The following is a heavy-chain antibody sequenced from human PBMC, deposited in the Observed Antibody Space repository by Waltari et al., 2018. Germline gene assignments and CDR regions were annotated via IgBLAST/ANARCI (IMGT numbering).Heavy chain of an antibody. V-gene: IGHV4-61*02. CDR1: GGSISSGSDY. J-gene: IGHJ4*02. Sequence: QVQLQESGPGLVKPSQTLSLTCTVSGGSISSGSDYWSWLRQPAGTGLEWIGRIYTSGSTNYNPALKSRVTISVDTSKNQFSLKLSSVTAADTAVYYCARGRGIWGQGTLVTVSS. CDR3: ARGRGI. CDR2: IYTSGST.